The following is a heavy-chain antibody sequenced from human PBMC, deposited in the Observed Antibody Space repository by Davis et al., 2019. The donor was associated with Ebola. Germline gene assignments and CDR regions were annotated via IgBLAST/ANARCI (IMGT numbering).Heavy chain of an antibody. CDR1: GFSLGTSGVG. CDR3: AHSPPTHDSNWYSYHFDY. D-gene: IGHD6-13*01. J-gene: IGHJ4*02. V-gene: IGHV2-5*02. CDR2: IYCDDVK. Sequence: SGPTLVKPTQTLTLTCPFSGFSLGTSGVGVGLIRQPPGKSLEWLALIYCDDVKRYSPSLKSRLTIAKDTSKNQVVLIMANMDPVDTATYFCAHSPPTHDSNWYSYHFDYWGQGTLVTVSS.